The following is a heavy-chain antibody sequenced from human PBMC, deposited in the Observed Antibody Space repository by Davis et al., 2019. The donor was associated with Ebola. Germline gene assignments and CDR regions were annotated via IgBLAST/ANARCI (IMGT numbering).Heavy chain of an antibody. D-gene: IGHD5-24*01. J-gene: IGHJ4*02. CDR2: IFPGDSDT. CDR3: ARGTNGYNPGGYFDS. Sequence: GESLKISCKTSGYRFSSYWIGWVRQMPGKGLECMGIIFPGDSDTRYSPSFQGQVTISADKSISTAYLQWRSLKASDTAIYYCARGTNGYNPGGYFDSWGQGTLVTVSS. CDR1: GYRFSSYW. V-gene: IGHV5-51*01.